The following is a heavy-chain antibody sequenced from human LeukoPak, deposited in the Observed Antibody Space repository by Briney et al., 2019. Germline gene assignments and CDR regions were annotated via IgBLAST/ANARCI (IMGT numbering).Heavy chain of an antibody. Sequence: PGGSLRLSCAASGFTFRIYAMSWVRQAPGKGPEWISAISGSDGSTNYADSVKGRFSISRDNSKNTLYLQMNSLRAEDTAVYYCAKGSAGGYYYYMDVWGKGTTVTVSS. J-gene: IGHJ6*03. CDR3: AKGSAGGYYYYMDV. CDR1: GFTFRIYA. D-gene: IGHD3-16*01. CDR2: ISGSDGST. V-gene: IGHV3-23*01.